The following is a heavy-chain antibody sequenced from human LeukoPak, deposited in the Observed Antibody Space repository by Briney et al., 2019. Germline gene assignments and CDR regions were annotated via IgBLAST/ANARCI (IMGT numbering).Heavy chain of an antibody. CDR3: ARGFGYV. Sequence: SQTLSLTCTVSGGSITAGGYFWSWIRQHPGKGLECIGHISYSGSTYYTPSLKSRVTISADRSKNQYSLKLNSVTAADTAVYYCARGFGYVWGQGTTVTVSS. CDR1: GGSITAGGYF. V-gene: IGHV4-31*03. D-gene: IGHD3-16*01. CDR2: ISYSGST. J-gene: IGHJ6*02.